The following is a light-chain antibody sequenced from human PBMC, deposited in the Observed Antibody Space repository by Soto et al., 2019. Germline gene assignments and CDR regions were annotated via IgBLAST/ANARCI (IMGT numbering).Light chain of an antibody. CDR3: HQRSNWWT. J-gene: IGKJ1*01. V-gene: IGKV3-11*01. Sequence: EIELTQSPATLSLFPGERATLSCRASQSLSSSLAWYQQKPGQAPRVLIYDTSSRATGIPARFSGSGSGTDFTLTISSLEPEDSAVYYCHQRSNWWTFGQGTRVEIK. CDR2: DTS. CDR1: QSLSSS.